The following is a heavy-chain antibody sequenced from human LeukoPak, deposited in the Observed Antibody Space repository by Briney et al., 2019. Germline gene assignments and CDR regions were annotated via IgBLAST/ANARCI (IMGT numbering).Heavy chain of an antibody. CDR2: ISSSGSTT. J-gene: IGHJ4*02. CDR1: GFTFSSYS. Sequence: GGSLRLSCAASGFTFSSYSMNWVRQALGKGLEWVSYISSSGSTTYYADSVKGRFTISRDNAKNSLYLQMNSLRAEDTAVYYCARGYCSGGSCYFDYWGQGTLVSVSS. CDR3: ARGYCSGGSCYFDY. V-gene: IGHV3-48*04. D-gene: IGHD2-15*01.